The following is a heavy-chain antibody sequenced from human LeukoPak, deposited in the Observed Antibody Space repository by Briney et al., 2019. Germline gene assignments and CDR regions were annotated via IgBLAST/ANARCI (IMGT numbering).Heavy chain of an antibody. Sequence: SETLSLTCTVSGGSISSYYWSWIRHPPGKGLEWIGYIYYSGSTNYNPSLKSRVTISVDTSKNQFSLKLSSVTAADTAVYYCARVSLGGAFDIWGQGTMVTVSS. CDR3: ARVSLGGAFDI. CDR1: GGSISSYY. D-gene: IGHD1-26*01. J-gene: IGHJ3*02. CDR2: IYYSGST. V-gene: IGHV4-59*01.